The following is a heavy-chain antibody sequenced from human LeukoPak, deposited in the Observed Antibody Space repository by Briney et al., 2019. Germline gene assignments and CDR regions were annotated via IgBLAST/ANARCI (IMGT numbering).Heavy chain of an antibody. Sequence: SETLSLTCTVSGGSISSYYWSWIRQPPGKGLEWIGYIYYSGSTNYNPSLKSRVTISVDTSKNQFSLKLSSVAAADTAVYYCARDKIAAAGTLYYYGMDVWGQGTTVTVSS. CDR3: ARDKIAAAGTLYYYGMDV. D-gene: IGHD6-13*01. CDR1: GGSISSYY. J-gene: IGHJ6*02. V-gene: IGHV4-59*01. CDR2: IYYSGST.